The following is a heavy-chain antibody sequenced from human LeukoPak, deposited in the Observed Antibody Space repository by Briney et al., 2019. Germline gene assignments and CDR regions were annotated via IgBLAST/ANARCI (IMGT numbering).Heavy chain of an antibody. Sequence: ASVKVSCKASGYTFTSYGISWVRQAPGQGLEWMGWISAYNGNTNYAQKLQGRVTMTTDTSTSTAYMELRSLRSDDTAVYYFARSGGAGWRYYYYYYMDVWGKGTTVTVSS. CDR3: ARSGGAGWRYYYYYYMDV. V-gene: IGHV1-18*01. CDR2: ISAYNGNT. D-gene: IGHD6-19*01. CDR1: GYTFTSYG. J-gene: IGHJ6*03.